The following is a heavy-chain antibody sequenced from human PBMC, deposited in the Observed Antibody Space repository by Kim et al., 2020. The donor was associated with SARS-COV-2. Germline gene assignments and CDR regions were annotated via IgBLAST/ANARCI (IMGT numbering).Heavy chain of an antibody. D-gene: IGHD2-2*01. V-gene: IGHV4-34*01. CDR3: APYCSSTSCYFDY. J-gene: IGHJ4*02. Sequence: YNPSLKSRVTLSVDTSKNQFSLGLSSVTAADTAVYYCAPYCSSTSCYFDYWGQGTLVTVSS.